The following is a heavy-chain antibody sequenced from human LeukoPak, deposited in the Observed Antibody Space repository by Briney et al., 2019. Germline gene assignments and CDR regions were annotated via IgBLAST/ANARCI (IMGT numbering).Heavy chain of an antibody. D-gene: IGHD6-13*01. V-gene: IGHV3-15*01. Sequence: GGSLRLSCAASAFTFSNAWMSWVRQAPGKGLEWVGRIKSKTDGGTTDYAAPVKGRFTISRDDSKNTLYLQMNSLKTEDTAVYYCTTLAPIAAQSQGGYWGQGTLVTVSS. CDR3: TTLAPIAAQSQGGY. CDR1: AFTFSNAW. CDR2: IKSKTDGGTT. J-gene: IGHJ4*02.